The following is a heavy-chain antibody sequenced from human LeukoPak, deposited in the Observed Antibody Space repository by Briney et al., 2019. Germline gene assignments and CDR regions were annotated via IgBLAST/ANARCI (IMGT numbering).Heavy chain of an antibody. D-gene: IGHD1-26*01. CDR3: TTEVLGGATDGTFDI. V-gene: IGHV3-15*01. Sequence: GGSLRLSCAASGFTFSNAWMIWVRQAPGKGLEWVGRIKTKTDGGTTDYAAPVKGRFTISRDDSKNTLYLLMNSLKTEDTAVYYCTTEVLGGATDGTFDIWGQGTMVTVSS. CDR2: IKTKTDGGTT. J-gene: IGHJ3*02. CDR1: GFTFSNAW.